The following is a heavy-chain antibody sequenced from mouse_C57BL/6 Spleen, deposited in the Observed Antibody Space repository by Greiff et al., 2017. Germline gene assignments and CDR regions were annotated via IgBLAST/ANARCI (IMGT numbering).Heavy chain of an antibody. CDR1: GYSITSGYY. Sequence: VQLKESGPGLVKPSQSLSLTCSVTGYSITSGYYWNWIRQFPGNKLEWMGYISYDGSNNYNPSLKNRISITRDTSKNQFFLKLNSVTTEDTATYYCAREGHYYGSSLYYFDYWGQGTTLTVSS. CDR3: AREGHYYGSSLYYFDY. D-gene: IGHD1-1*01. J-gene: IGHJ2*01. CDR2: ISYDGSN. V-gene: IGHV3-6*01.